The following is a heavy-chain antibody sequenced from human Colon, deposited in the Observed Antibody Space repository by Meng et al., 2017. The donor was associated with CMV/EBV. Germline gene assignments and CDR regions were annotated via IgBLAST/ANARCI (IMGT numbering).Heavy chain of an antibody. V-gene: IGHV3-66*02. Sequence: GGSLRLSCAVSGLSVSIHYMSWLRQAPGKGLEWVSVINSGGTTYYGASVKGRFTISRDNSKNTLYLQMSSLKVEDTAVYYCVSSVTGRFWVQGTLVTVSS. J-gene: IGHJ4*02. CDR1: GLSVSIHY. D-gene: IGHD3-10*01. CDR3: VSSVTGRF. CDR2: INSGGTT.